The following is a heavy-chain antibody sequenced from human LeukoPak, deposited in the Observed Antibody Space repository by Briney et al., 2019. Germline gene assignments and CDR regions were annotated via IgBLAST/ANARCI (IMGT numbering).Heavy chain of an antibody. J-gene: IGHJ4*02. V-gene: IGHV3-23*01. Sequence: GGSLRLSCAASGFTFSSNYMSWVRQAPGKGLEWVSVISGSGGSTYYADSVKGRFTISRDNSKNTLFLQMNSLRAEDTAIYYCAKGSGSIAVDNLCVYWGQGTLVTVSS. CDR3: AKGSGSIAVDNLCVY. D-gene: IGHD6-19*01. CDR1: GFTFSSNY. CDR2: ISGSGGST.